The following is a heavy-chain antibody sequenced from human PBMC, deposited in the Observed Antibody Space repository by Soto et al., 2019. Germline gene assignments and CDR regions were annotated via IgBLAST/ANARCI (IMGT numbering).Heavy chain of an antibody. J-gene: IGHJ5*02. Sequence: QVQLQESGPGLVKPSQTLSLTCTVSGGSISSGGYYWSWIRHHPGKGLEWIGYIYYSGSTYYNPSLKSRVTISVDTSKNQFSLKLSSVTAADTAVYYCARGRGIMITFGGVIAPNWFDPWGQGTLVTVSS. V-gene: IGHV4-31*03. CDR3: ARGRGIMITFGGVIAPNWFDP. D-gene: IGHD3-16*02. CDR1: GGSISSGGYY. CDR2: IYYSGST.